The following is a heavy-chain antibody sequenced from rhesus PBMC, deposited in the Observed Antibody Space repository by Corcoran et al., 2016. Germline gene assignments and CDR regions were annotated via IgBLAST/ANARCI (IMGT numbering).Heavy chain of an antibody. D-gene: IGHD2-21*01. CDR3: ARGCSGIGCPLVNIDY. Sequence: QLQLQESGPGLVKPSETLSLTCAVSGGSISSHYWSWIRQPPGEGLGWIGRIFGSGGTIDYNPSLQSRVTLSTDTSKNQFSLKLNSVTAADTAVYYCARGCSGIGCPLVNIDYWGQGVLVTVSS. V-gene: IGHV4-173*01. J-gene: IGHJ4*01. CDR1: GGSISSHY. CDR2: IFGSGGTI.